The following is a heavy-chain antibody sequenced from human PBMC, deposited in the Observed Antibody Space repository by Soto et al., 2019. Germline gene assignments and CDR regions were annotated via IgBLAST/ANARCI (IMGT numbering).Heavy chain of an antibody. Sequence: GGSLRLSCAASGFTFSSYAMHWVRQAPGKGLEWVANIKQDGSEKYYVDSVKGRFTISRDNAKNSLYLQMNSLRAEDTAVYYCARGYYYGSAPLHRLYYYGMDVWGQGTTVTVSS. J-gene: IGHJ6*02. CDR2: IKQDGSEK. CDR1: GFTFSSYA. D-gene: IGHD3-10*01. V-gene: IGHV3-7*03. CDR3: ARGYYYGSAPLHRLYYYGMDV.